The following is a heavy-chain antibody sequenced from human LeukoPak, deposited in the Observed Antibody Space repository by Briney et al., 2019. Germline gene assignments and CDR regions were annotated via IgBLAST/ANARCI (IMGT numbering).Heavy chain of an antibody. D-gene: IGHD6-25*01. Sequence: GGSLRLSCAASGFTFSSYWMTWVRQAPGKGLEWVANIKPDGSEKSYVDSVRGRFTISRDNAKNSLYLQMNSLRAEDTAVYYCARGPERDGMDVWGQGTTVTVSS. J-gene: IGHJ6*02. CDR3: ARGPERDGMDV. CDR2: IKPDGSEK. V-gene: IGHV3-7*03. CDR1: GFTFSSYW.